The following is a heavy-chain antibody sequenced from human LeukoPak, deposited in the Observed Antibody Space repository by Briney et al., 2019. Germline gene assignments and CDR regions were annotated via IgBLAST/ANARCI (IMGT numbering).Heavy chain of an antibody. CDR1: GFTFTTYW. V-gene: IGHV3-7*01. J-gene: IGHJ4*02. D-gene: IGHD1-26*01. Sequence: GGSLRLSCAASGFTFTTYWMTWVRQGPGKGLEWVANIRQDGGEAYYVDSVKGRFTISRDNAKASVHLQMNSLTADDTAVYYCVRGGTFRYSGTSGDYWGQGTLVTVSS. CDR2: IRQDGGEA. CDR3: VRGGTFRYSGTSGDY.